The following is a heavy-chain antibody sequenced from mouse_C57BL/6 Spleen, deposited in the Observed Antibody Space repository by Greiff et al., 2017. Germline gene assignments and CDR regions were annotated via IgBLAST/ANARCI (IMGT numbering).Heavy chain of an antibody. V-gene: IGHV1-82*01. CDR2: IYLGDGDT. CDR1: GYAFSSSW. CDR3: ARGHDYDEGYAMDY. Sequence: VQLQQSGPELVKPGASVKISCKASGYAFSSSWMNWVKQRPGKGLEWIGRIYLGDGDTNYNGKFKGKSTLTADKSSSTAYMQHSSLTSEDSAVYLCARGHDYDEGYAMDYWGQGTSVTVSS. D-gene: IGHD2-4*01. J-gene: IGHJ4*01.